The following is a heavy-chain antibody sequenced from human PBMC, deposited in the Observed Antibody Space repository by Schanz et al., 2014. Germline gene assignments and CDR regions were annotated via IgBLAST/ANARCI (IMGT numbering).Heavy chain of an antibody. CDR3: ARGGYCSRTSCYFKGGWFDP. D-gene: IGHD2-2*01. Sequence: QVQLQESGPGLVKPSETLSLTCTVSGGSISSFYWSWIRQPAGKGLEWIGRIYTNGSTKYNPSLKSRGTMSVDTSKTQFPLKLSSGTAADTAVYYCARGGYCSRTSCYFKGGWFDPWGQGTLVTVSS. V-gene: IGHV4-4*07. CDR1: GGSISSFY. CDR2: IYTNGST. J-gene: IGHJ5*02.